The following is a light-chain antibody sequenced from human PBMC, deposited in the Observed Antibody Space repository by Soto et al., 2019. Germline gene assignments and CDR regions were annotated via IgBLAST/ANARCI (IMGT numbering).Light chain of an antibody. V-gene: IGKV3-20*01. CDR3: QQYGSSPLT. Sequence: EIVLTQSPGTLSLSPGERATLSCRASQSVSSSFLAWYQQKPGQAPRLLIYGASSRATGIPDRFSGSGSGTDLTLTISRLATEDVAVYYCQQYGSSPLTFGGGTKVEIK. J-gene: IGKJ4*01. CDR1: QSVSSSF. CDR2: GAS.